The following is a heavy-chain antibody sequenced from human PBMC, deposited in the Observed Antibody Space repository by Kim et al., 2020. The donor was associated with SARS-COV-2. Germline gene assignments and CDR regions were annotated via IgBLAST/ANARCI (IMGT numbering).Heavy chain of an antibody. Sequence: KYCVSFVKGRFTISRDNAKNSLSLQRNALRTDDTGVYYCTKGTQPTSGLDYWGQGTLVIVSS. D-gene: IGHD3-9*01. CDR3: TKGTQPTSGLDY. V-gene: IGHV3-7*04. J-gene: IGHJ4*02. CDR2: K.